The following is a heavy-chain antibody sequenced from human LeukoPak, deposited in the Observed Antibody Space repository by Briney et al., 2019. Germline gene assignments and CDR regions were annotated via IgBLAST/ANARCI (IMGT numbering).Heavy chain of an antibody. CDR1: GFTFSSYT. CDR3: AKFKGRDGYSLFDF. D-gene: IGHD5-24*01. CDR2: VSGSGGNI. Sequence: GGSLRLSCAASGFTFSSYTMSWVRQAPGEGLEWVSGVSGSGGNIHYADSVKGRFTISRDNSKNTLYLQMNSLRAEDTAVYYCAKFKGRDGYSLFDFWGQGTLVTVSS. V-gene: IGHV3-23*01. J-gene: IGHJ4*02.